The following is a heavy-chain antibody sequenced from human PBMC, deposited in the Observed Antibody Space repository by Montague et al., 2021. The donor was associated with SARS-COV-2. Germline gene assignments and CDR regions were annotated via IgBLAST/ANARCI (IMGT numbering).Heavy chain of an antibody. J-gene: IGHJ5*02. CDR2: IDWNDDK. D-gene: IGHD5-18*01. V-gene: IGHV2-70*11. CDR1: GFSLSTSGVG. Sequence: PALVKPTQTLTLTCTFSGFSLSTSGVGVGWIRQPPGKALEWLARIDWNDDKYYSTSLKTRLTISKDTSKNQVVLTMTNMDPVDTATYYCALETPMVTFLAWGQGTLVTVSS. CDR3: ALETPMVTFLA.